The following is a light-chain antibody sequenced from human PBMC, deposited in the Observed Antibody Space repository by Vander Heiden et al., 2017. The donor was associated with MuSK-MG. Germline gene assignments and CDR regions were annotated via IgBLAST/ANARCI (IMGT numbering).Light chain of an antibody. CDR3: AEWDDSLNGVV. V-gene: IGLV1-44*01. J-gene: IGLJ1*01. CDR2: SNN. CDR1: SSNIGSNT. Sequence: QSVLTQPPSASGTPGQRVTISCSGSSSNIGSNTVNWYQQLPGTAPKRLIVSNNQRPSGVPDRFSGYKSGTSASPATSGLQSEEEADDYCAEWDDSLNGVVFGTGTKLNVL.